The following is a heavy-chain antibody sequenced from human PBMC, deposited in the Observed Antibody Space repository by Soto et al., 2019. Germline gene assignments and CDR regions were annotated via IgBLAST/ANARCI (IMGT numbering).Heavy chain of an antibody. D-gene: IGHD3-3*01. CDR2: SYYSGST. CDR3: ARWWSGSRQGFDP. CDR1: GGSISRGAYY. J-gene: IGHJ5*02. Sequence: QVQLQESGPGLVKPSQTLSLTCTVSGGSISRGAYYWSWIRQHPGKGLESIGHSYYSGSTYYNPSFKCRVTISVDPSKNQFSLELSSVTAADTAVYYCARWWSGSRQGFDPWGQGTLVTVSS. V-gene: IGHV4-31*03.